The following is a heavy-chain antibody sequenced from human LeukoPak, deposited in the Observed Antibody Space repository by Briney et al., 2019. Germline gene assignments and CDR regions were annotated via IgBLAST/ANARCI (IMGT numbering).Heavy chain of an antibody. Sequence: SVKGRFTISRDNSKNTLYLQMNSLRAEDTAVYYCARESYSSSWYSDYWGQGTLVTVSS. D-gene: IGHD6-13*01. V-gene: IGHV3-30*01. J-gene: IGHJ4*02. CDR3: ARESYSSSWYSDY.